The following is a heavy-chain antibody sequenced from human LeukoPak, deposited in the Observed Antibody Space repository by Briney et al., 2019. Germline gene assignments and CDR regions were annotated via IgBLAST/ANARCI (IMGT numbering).Heavy chain of an antibody. J-gene: IGHJ4*02. CDR2: ISYDGSNK. CDR3: ARGEYSNSGGGFFDF. D-gene: IGHD4-11*01. Sequence: GGSLRLSCAASGFTFSSYAMHWVRQAPGKGLEWVAVISYDGSNKYYADSVKGRFTISRDNSKNTLYLQMNSLRAEDTAMYYCARGEYSNSGGGFFDFWGQEPRATVSS. CDR1: GFTFSSYA. V-gene: IGHV3-30-3*01.